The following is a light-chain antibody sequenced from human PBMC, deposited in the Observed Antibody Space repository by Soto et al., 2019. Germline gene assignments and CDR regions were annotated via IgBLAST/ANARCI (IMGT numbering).Light chain of an antibody. V-gene: IGKV3-20*01. CDR1: QSVSSSY. Sequence: EIVLTQSPGTLSLSPGERATLSCRASQSVSSSYLAWYQQKPGQAPRLLIYGASSRATGIPDRFSGSASGTDFTLTISRLEPEDFAVYYCQQYGSSPTTFGQGTKGDIK. J-gene: IGKJ1*01. CDR3: QQYGSSPTT. CDR2: GAS.